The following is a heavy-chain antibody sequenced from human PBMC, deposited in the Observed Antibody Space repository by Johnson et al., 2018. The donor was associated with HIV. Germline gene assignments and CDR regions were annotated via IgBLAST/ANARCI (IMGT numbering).Heavy chain of an antibody. J-gene: IGHJ3*02. D-gene: IGHD3-22*01. Sequence: VQLVESGGGIVRQGGSLRLSCAASGFTFDDYGMTWVRQAPGQGLEWVSSISGSGGAVYFADSVKGRFTISRDNSKNTMYLQMNSLRAEDTAIYYCAKGYYDSSDYYYVGNAFDIWGQGTMVTISS. CDR3: AKGYYDSSDYYYVGNAFDI. CDR1: GFTFDDYG. V-gene: IGHV3-23*04. CDR2: ISGSGGAV.